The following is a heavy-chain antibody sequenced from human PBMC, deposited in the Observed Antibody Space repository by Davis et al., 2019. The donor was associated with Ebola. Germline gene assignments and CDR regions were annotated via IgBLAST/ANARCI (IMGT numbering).Heavy chain of an antibody. D-gene: IGHD3-16*01. CDR3: ARGGETRLEY. CDR1: GFSFSYYA. V-gene: IGHV3-23*01. J-gene: IGHJ4*02. CDR2: VSASGDIT. Sequence: PGGSLRLSCAASGFSFSYYAMTWVRQAPGKGLDGVSYVSASGDITYYADSVKGRFTISRDNSKNTLSLQMNSLRAEDTAVYYCARGGETRLEYWGQGTLVTVSS.